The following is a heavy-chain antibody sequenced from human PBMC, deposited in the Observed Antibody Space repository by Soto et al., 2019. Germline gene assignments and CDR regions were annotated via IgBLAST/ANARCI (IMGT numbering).Heavy chain of an antibody. V-gene: IGHV1-18*01. J-gene: IGHJ2*01. CDR1: GGTFSSYA. CDR2: ISAYNGNT. CDR3: ARGVYDFWRGYYTGIRYFDL. D-gene: IGHD3-3*01. Sequence: ASVKVSCKASGGTFSSYAISWVRQAPGQGLEWMGWISAYNGNTNYAQKLQGRVTMTTDTSTSTAYMELRSLRSDDTAVYYCARGVYDFWRGYYTGIRYFDLWGRGTLVTVSS.